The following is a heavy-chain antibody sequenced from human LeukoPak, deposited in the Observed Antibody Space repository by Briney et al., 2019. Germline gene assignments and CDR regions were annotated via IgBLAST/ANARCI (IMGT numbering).Heavy chain of an antibody. CDR2: ISSSGSTI. J-gene: IGHJ4*02. CDR3: ARDLTLWFGEPRD. Sequence: PGGSLRLSCAASGFTFSSYEMNWVRQAPGKGLEWVSYISSSGSTIYYADSVKGRFTISRDNAKNSLYLQMNSLRAEDTAVYYCARDLTLWFGEPRDWGQGTLVTVSS. V-gene: IGHV3-48*03. D-gene: IGHD3-10*01. CDR1: GFTFSSYE.